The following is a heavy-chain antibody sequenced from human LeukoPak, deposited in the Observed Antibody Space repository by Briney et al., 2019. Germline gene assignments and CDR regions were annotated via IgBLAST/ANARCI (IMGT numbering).Heavy chain of an antibody. D-gene: IGHD3-22*01. J-gene: IGHJ6*03. V-gene: IGHV3-21*01. CDR1: GFTFSSYS. Sequence: PGGSLRLSCAASGFTFSSYSMNWVRQAPGKGLEWVSSISSSSSYIYYADSVKGRFTISRDNAKNSLYLQMNSLRAEDTAVYYCARDDSSGYYLDRYYYYYYMDVWGKGTTVTVSS. CDR2: ISSSSSYI. CDR3: ARDDSSGYYLDRYYYYYYMDV.